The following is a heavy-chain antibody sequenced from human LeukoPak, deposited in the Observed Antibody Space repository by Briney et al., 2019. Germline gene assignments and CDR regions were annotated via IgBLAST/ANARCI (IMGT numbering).Heavy chain of an antibody. CDR2: ISYDGSNK. D-gene: IGHD6-13*01. CDR1: GFSFRSYG. J-gene: IGHJ4*02. Sequence: GRSLRLSCAASGFSFRSYGMHWVRQAPGKGLEWVAVISYDGSNKYYADCVKGRFTISRDNSKNTLYLQMNSLRAEDTAVYYCAKDKSPGGIAAAGSPFDYWGQGTLVTVSS. V-gene: IGHV3-30*18. CDR3: AKDKSPGGIAAAGSPFDY.